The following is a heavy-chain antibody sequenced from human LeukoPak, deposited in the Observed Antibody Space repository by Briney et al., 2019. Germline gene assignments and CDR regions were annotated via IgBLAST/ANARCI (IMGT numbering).Heavy chain of an antibody. Sequence: PGGSLRLSCAASRFTFSSYAMTWVRQAPGKGLEWVSGISSGGGTYYADSAKGRFTISRDNSQNTLYLQMNSLRAEDAAVYYCAKGGRSSTKKYFDYWGQGTLVTVSS. CDR2: ISSGGGT. CDR3: AKGGRSSTKKYFDY. CDR1: RFTFSSYA. J-gene: IGHJ4*02. D-gene: IGHD1-26*01. V-gene: IGHV3-23*01.